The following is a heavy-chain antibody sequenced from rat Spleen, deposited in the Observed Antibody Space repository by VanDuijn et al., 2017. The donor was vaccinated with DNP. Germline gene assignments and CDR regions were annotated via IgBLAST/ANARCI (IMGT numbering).Heavy chain of an antibody. V-gene: IGHV2-41*01. Sequence: QVQLKESGPGLVQPSQTLSLTCTVAGFSLTSQNVHWVRQSPGQGLEWMGVIWNNGGTRYNSVLKSRLSISKNTSKSQVFLKSNSLQTEDTATYYCVRSPETTYIYFPWAYWGQGTLVTVSS. D-gene: IGHD1-2*01. CDR2: IWNNGGT. J-gene: IGHJ3*01. CDR1: GFSLTSQN. CDR3: VRSPETTYIYFPWAY.